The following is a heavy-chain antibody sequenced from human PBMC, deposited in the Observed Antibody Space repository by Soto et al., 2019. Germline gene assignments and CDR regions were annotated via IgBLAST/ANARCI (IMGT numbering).Heavy chain of an antibody. CDR3: AKSYSSNWYDYFDY. D-gene: IGHD6-13*01. Sequence: PGGSLRLSCAASEFTFSTYAMSWVRQAPGKGLGWVSAISGSGGSTYYADSVKGRFTISRDTSKNTLYLQMNSLRAEGTALYYCAKSYSSNWYDYFDYWGQGTLVTVSS. V-gene: IGHV3-23*01. J-gene: IGHJ4*02. CDR1: EFTFSTYA. CDR2: ISGSGGST.